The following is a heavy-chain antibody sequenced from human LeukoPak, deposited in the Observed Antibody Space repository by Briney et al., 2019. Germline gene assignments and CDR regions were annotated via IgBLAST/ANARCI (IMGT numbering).Heavy chain of an antibody. V-gene: IGHV3-23*01. CDR3: AKKGYYDGSGYYMYYFDH. Sequence: GGSLRLSCAASGFTFSTYAMSWVRQAPGKGLEWVSAISGSGGTAYYADSVKGRFTISRDNSKNTLYLQMNSLRAEDTAVYYCAKKGYYDGSGYYMYYFDHWGQGTLVTVSS. CDR1: GFTFSTYA. D-gene: IGHD3-22*01. CDR2: ISGSGGTA. J-gene: IGHJ4*02.